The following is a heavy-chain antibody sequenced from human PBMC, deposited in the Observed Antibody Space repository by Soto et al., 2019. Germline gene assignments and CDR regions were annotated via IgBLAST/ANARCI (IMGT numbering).Heavy chain of an antibody. CDR3: ARDCISTSCYDYYGMDV. J-gene: IGHJ6*02. CDR2: IFYSGST. Sequence: ASETLSLTCTVSSGSISSTIYSWDWIRQPPGKGLEWIGSIFYSGSTYYNPSLKSRVTISVDTSKNQFSLTLSSVTAADTAVYYCARDCISTSCYDYYGMDVWGQGTTVTVSS. CDR1: SGSISSTIYS. V-gene: IGHV4-39*07. D-gene: IGHD2-2*01.